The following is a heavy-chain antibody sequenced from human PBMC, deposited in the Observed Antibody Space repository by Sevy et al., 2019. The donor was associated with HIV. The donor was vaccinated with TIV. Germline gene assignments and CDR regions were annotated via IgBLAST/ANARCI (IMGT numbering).Heavy chain of an antibody. CDR3: ARGNWNDRTFDF. D-gene: IGHD1-1*01. Sequence: GGSLRLSCAASGFTLSNYDMHWVRHSTGKGLEWVSAIGTAGNTFYADSVRGRFTIFREDSKSSLYLQMNSLRAGDTAVYYCARGNWNDRTFDFWGQGTLVTVSS. V-gene: IGHV3-13*01. CDR1: GFTLSNYD. CDR2: IGTAGNT. J-gene: IGHJ4*02.